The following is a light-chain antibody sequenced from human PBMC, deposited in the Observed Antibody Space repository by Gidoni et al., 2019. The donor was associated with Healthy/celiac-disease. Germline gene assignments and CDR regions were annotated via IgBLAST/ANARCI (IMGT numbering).Light chain of an antibody. Sequence: DIQMTQSPSSLSASLVERVTITFRASQSIRSSLNWYQQKPGNAPKLLIYAAYRLQSVVPSSCSGSCAGTDFILTISSLHTEDFATYYCQQSYSTPPYTFGQGTKLEIK. J-gene: IGKJ2*01. CDR2: AAY. CDR3: QQSYSTPPYT. V-gene: IGKV1-39*01. CDR1: QSIRSS.